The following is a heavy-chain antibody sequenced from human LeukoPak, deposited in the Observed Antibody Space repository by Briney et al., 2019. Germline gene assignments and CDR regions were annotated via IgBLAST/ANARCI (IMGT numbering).Heavy chain of an antibody. J-gene: IGHJ4*02. CDR1: GYSFTTYW. D-gene: IGHD3-16*02. CDR3: ARMIGLGEVSPYFDY. V-gene: IGHV5-51*04. CDR2: IYPRDSDI. Sequence: GESLKISCKGSGYSFTTYWIAWVRQMPGKGLEWMGIIYPRDSDIRYSPPFQGQVTISADKPISTAYLQWNSPKASDTAMYYCARMIGLGEVSPYFDYWGQGSLVTVSS.